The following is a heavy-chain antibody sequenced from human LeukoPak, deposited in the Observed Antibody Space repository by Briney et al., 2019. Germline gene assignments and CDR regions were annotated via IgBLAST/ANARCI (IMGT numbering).Heavy chain of an antibody. CDR3: TTGPYDYGSGTYYH. CDR1: GFTFSNAW. V-gene: IGHV3-15*01. CDR2: IKSKTDGGTT. D-gene: IGHD3-10*01. Sequence: GGSPRLSCAASGFTFSNAWMSWGRQAPGKGREWVCRIKSKTDGGTTDYAAPVEGRFTISRDDSKNTLYVQMNSLKTEDTAVYYCTTGPYDYGSGTYYHWGQGTLVTVSS. J-gene: IGHJ4*02.